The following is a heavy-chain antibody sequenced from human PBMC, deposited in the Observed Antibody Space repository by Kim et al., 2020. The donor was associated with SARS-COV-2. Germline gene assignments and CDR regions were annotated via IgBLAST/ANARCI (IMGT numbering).Heavy chain of an antibody. CDR2: INHSGST. D-gene: IGHD3-10*01. V-gene: IGHV4-34*01. CDR3: ARTLGSGCLSTAGCDY. J-gene: IGHJ4*02. CDR1: GGSFSGYY. Sequence: SETLSLTCAVYGGSFSGYYWSWIRQPPGKGLEWIGEINHSGSTNYNPSLKSRVTISVDTSKNQFSLKLSSVTAADTAVYYCARTLGSGCLSTAGCDYWGQGTLVTVSS.